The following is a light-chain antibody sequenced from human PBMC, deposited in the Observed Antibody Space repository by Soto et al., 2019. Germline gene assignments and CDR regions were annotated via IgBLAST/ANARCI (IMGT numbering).Light chain of an antibody. CDR2: EVT. CDR3: SSSADSNSDV. J-gene: IGLJ1*01. Sequence: QSALTQPPSASGSPGQSVTISCTGTSSDVGGYNYVYWYQQHPGKAPKLMIYEVTKRPSGVPDRFSGSKSGNTASLTVSGLQAEDEADYYCSSSADSNSDVFGTGTKLTVL. V-gene: IGLV2-8*01. CDR1: SSDVGGYNY.